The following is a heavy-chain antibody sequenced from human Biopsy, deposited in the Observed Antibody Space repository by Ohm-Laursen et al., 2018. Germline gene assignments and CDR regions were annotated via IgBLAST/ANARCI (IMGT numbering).Heavy chain of an antibody. CDR1: GDTSRNLA. J-gene: IGHJ6*02. V-gene: IGHV1-69*11. CDR2: IFPIVGTE. CDR3: ARGSGSYSRVMDV. Sequence: GASVKVSCKSSGDTSRNLAINWVRQAPGQGLEWVGRIFPIVGTEDHALKFKDRITINADESTNTAYMELSSLRSEDTAIYYCARGSGSYSRVMDVWGRGTTVIVSS. D-gene: IGHD3-10*01.